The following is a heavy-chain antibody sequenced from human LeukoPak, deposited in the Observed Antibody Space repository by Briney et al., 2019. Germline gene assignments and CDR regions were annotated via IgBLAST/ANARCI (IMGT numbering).Heavy chain of an antibody. D-gene: IGHD6-13*01. J-gene: IGHJ3*02. Sequence: SETLSLTCTVSGGSISSYYWSWIRQPAGKGLEWIGRIYTSGSTNYNPSLKSRVTISVDTSKNQFSLKLSSVTAADTAVYYCARGSQLVPDGAFDIWGQGTMVTVSS. CDR3: ARGSQLVPDGAFDI. CDR1: GGSISSYY. V-gene: IGHV4-4*07. CDR2: IYTSGST.